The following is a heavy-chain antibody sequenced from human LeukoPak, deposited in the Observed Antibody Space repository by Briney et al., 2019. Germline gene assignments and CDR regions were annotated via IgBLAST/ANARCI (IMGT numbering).Heavy chain of an antibody. CDR1: GYTFTSYG. Sequence: ASVKVSCKASGYTFTSYGISWVRQAPGQGLEWMGWISAYNGNTNYAQKLQGRVTMTTDTSTSTAYMELRSLRSDDTAVYYCARDLGIYYGSGSYYSDYWGQGTLVTVSS. CDR2: ISAYNGNT. CDR3: ARDLGIYYGSGSYYSDY. V-gene: IGHV1-18*01. J-gene: IGHJ4*02. D-gene: IGHD3-10*01.